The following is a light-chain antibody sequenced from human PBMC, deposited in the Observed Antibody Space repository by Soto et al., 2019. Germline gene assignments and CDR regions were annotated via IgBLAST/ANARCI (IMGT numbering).Light chain of an antibody. Sequence: QSVLTQPASVSGSPGQSIAISCTGSSSDVGIYNYVSWYQQHPGKVPKLIIYEVTNRPSGVSNRFSGSKSGNTASLTISGLQAEDEADYYGSSYTTSSTRVFGTGTKLTVL. V-gene: IGLV2-14*01. CDR3: SSYTTSSTRV. J-gene: IGLJ1*01. CDR2: EVT. CDR1: SSDVGIYNY.